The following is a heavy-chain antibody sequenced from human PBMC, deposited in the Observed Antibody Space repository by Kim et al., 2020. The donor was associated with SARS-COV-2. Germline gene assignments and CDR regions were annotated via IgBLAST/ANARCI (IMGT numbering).Heavy chain of an antibody. CDR1: GFTFSSYA. J-gene: IGHJ6*03. Sequence: GGSLRLSCAASGFTFSSYAMSWVRQAPGKGLEWVAVISGGGGNKYYADSVKGRFTISRDNSKNTLYLQMNSLRAEDTAVYYCAIDRKYSMDVWGNGTTFTASS. V-gene: IGHV3-30-3*01. CDR2: ISGGGGNK. CDR3: AIDRKYSMDV.